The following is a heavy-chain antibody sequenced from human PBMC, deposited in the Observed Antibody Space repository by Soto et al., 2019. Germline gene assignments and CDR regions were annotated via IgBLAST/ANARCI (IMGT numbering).Heavy chain of an antibody. V-gene: IGHV5-51*01. CDR1: GYNFTSYW. Sequence: GAAQTISCEGCGYNFTSYWIGSVRQIPGKGLEWMGIIYPGDSDTRYSPSFQGQVTISADKSISTAYLQWSSLKASDTAMYYCERRYSRSYYYGMDVWGQGTTVTVSS. CDR2: IYPGDSDT. CDR3: ERRYSRSYYYGMDV. D-gene: IGHD6-6*01. J-gene: IGHJ6*02.